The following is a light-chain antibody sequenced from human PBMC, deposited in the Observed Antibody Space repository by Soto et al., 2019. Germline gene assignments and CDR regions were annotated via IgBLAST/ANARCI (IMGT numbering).Light chain of an antibody. Sequence: EIVLTQSPGTLSLSPGERATLSCRASQSVSSSYLAWYQQKPGQAPRLLIYGASSRATGIPDRFSGSGSGTDFTLTISRLEPEDVALYYCQQYGSSPSTFGQGTKLEIK. J-gene: IGKJ2*02. CDR1: QSVSSSY. CDR3: QQYGSSPST. CDR2: GAS. V-gene: IGKV3-20*01.